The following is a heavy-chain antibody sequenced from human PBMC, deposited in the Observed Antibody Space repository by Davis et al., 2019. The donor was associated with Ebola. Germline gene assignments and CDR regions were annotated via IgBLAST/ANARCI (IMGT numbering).Heavy chain of an antibody. CDR1: GFSLSNARMG. D-gene: IGHD3-9*01. J-gene: IGHJ6*02. V-gene: IGHV2-70*11. CDR2: IDWDDDK. CDR3: ARTVLRYFDWLRVDV. Sequence: SGPTLVKPTETLTLTCTVSGFSLSNARMGVSWIRQPPGKALEWLARIDWDDDKYYSTSLKTRLTISKDTSKNQVVLTMTNMDPVDTATYYCARTVLRYFDWLRVDVWGQGTTVTVSS.